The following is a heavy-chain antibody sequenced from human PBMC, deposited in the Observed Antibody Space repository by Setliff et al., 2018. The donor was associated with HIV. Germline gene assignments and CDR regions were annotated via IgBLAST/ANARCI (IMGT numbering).Heavy chain of an antibody. CDR1: GYTFTDYT. CDR3: AIGSSNWPHRPNNYYFDY. Sequence: EASVKVSCKASGYTFTDYTMHWVRQAPGQRLEWMGWINTGNGNTKYSQRFQGRVTITRDTSASTAYMELSSLRSEDTGVYYCAIGSSNWPHRPNNYYFDYWGQGTPVTVSS. CDR2: INTGNGNT. J-gene: IGHJ4*02. V-gene: IGHV1-3*04. D-gene: IGHD6-13*01.